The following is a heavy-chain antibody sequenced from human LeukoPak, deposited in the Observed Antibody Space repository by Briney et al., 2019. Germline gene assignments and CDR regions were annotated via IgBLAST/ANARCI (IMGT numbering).Heavy chain of an antibody. CDR3: ARGYYDSSGYSSYYFDY. CDR1: GGSISSYY. Sequence: PSETLSLTCAVSGGSISSYYWSWIRQPPGKGLEWIGYISYSGSTNYNPSLKSRVTISVDTSKNQFSLKLSSVTAADTAVYYCARGYYDSSGYSSYYFDYWGQGTLVTVSS. J-gene: IGHJ4*02. V-gene: IGHV4-59*12. CDR2: ISYSGST. D-gene: IGHD3-22*01.